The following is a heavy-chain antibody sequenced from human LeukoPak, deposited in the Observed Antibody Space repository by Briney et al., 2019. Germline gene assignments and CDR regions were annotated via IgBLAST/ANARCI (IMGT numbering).Heavy chain of an antibody. CDR2: FDPEDGET. CDR3: ATALRKVGYCSSTSCYSFDY. D-gene: IGHD2-2*02. J-gene: IGHJ4*02. V-gene: IGHV1-24*01. CDR1: GYTLTELS. Sequence: ASVKVSCKVSGYTLTELSMHWVRQAPGKGLEWMGGFDPEDGETIYAEKFQGRVTMTEATSTDTAYMELSSLRSKDTAVYYCATALRKVGYCSSTSCYSFDYWGQGTLVTVSS.